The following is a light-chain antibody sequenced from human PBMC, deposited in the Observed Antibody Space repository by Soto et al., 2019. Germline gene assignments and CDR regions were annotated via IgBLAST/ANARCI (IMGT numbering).Light chain of an antibody. J-gene: IGLJ7*01. CDR1: SSDVGASNY. CDR2: EVT. Sequence: QSVLTQPASVSGSPGQSITISCTGTSSDVGASNYVSWYQHHPGKAPKLLIYEVTIRPSGISNRFSASKSGNTASLTISGLQSEDEADYHCSSYTTIKTVVFGGGTQLTVL. V-gene: IGLV2-14*01. CDR3: SSYTTIKTVV.